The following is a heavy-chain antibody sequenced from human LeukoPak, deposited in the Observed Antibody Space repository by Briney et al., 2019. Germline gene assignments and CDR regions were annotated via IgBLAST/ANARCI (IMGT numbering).Heavy chain of an antibody. D-gene: IGHD5-12*01. CDR2: ISSSGSPI. V-gene: IGHV3-11*01. J-gene: IGHJ4*02. CDR3: ARDSFRYSGYDSFGFDY. CDR1: GFTFSDYY. Sequence: GGSLRLSCAASGFTFSDYYMSWIRQAPGKGLEWVSYISSSGSPIYYADSVKGRFTISWDNAKNSLYLQMNSLRAEDTAVYYCARDSFRYSGYDSFGFDYWGQGTLVTVSS.